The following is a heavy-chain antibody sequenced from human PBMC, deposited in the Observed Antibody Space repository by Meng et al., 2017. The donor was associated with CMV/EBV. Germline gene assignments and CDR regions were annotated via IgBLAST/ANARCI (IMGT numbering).Heavy chain of an antibody. D-gene: IGHD3-3*01. CDR3: AKDYLLRSDYFDY. CDR2: VGNDGTQK. CDR1: GFTFNMYG. Sequence: LKISCAASGFTFNMYGMHWVRLLPGKGLEWVAFVGNDGTQKFYGDSVRGRFTISRDNSADTLSLQMNSLRPDDTAIYFCAKDYLLRSDYFDYWGQGTLVTVSS. J-gene: IGHJ4*02. V-gene: IGHV3-30*02.